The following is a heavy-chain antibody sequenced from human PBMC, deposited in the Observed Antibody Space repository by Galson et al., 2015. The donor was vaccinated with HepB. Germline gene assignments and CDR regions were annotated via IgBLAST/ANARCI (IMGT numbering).Heavy chain of an antibody. D-gene: IGHD3-9*01. Sequence: SVKVSCKASGYKFISYYMHWVRQAPGQGLEWMGIINPSGGSTDYAPKFQGRVTLTRDTSTSTVFMELSSLRSDDTALYFCARRIRYSANDYWGQGTLVTVSS. CDR3: ARRIRYSANDY. V-gene: IGHV1-46*01. CDR2: INPSGGST. J-gene: IGHJ4*02. CDR1: GYKFISYY.